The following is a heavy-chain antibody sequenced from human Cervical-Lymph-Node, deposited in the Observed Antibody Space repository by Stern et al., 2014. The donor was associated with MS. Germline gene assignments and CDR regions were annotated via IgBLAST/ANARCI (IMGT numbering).Heavy chain of an antibody. J-gene: IGHJ4*02. CDR3: ARSSPGTYGRHFDS. CDR1: GFTFSDYY. V-gene: IGHV3-11*01. D-gene: IGHD1-26*01. Sequence: VQLEESGGGLVKPGGSLRLSCAASGFTFSDYYMSWIRQAPGKGLDCISYISDSDNTRYYADSVKGRFTISRDNAKNSLYLQMNSLRAEDTAVYYCARSSPGTYGRHFDSWGQGTLVTVSS. CDR2: ISDSDNTR.